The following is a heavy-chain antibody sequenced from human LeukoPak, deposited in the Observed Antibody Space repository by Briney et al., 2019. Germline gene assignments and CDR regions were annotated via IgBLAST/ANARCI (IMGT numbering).Heavy chain of an antibody. CDR2: ISGSGGST. CDR3: AKVSSRGGRYGGGYFDY. D-gene: IGHD1-26*01. CDR1: GFTFSSYA. V-gene: IGHV3-23*01. J-gene: IGHJ4*02. Sequence: PGASLRLSCAASGFTFSSYAMSWVRQAPGKGLEWVSAISGSGGSTYYADSVKGRFTISRDNSKNTLYLQMNSLRAEDTAVYYCAKVSSRGGRYGGGYFDYWGQGTLVTVSS.